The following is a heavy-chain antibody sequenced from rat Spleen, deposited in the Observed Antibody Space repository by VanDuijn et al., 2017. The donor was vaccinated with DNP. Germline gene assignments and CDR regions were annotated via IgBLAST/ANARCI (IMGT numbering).Heavy chain of an antibody. D-gene: IGHD5-1*01. Sequence: EVQLVESGGGLVQPGRSLKLSCAASGFTFSNYGMAWVRQAPTEGLEWVAAITNSGGSSYYRDSVKGRFTISRDNAKSTLYLQMDSLRSEDTATYFCTTGTGWFGSWGQGTLVTVSS. J-gene: IGHJ3*01. CDR2: ITNSGGSS. CDR3: TTGTGWFGS. CDR1: GFTFSNYG. V-gene: IGHV5-27*01.